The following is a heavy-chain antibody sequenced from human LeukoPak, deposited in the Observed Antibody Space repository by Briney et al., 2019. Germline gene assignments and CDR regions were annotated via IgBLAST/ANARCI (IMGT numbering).Heavy chain of an antibody. J-gene: IGHJ6*02. D-gene: IGHD2-2*01. V-gene: IGHV1-18*01. CDR3: ARENIVVVPAARPYYYGMDV. CDR2: ISAYNGNT. CDR1: GYTFTSYG. Sequence: GASVKVSCKASGYTFTSYGISWVRQAPGQGLEWMGWISAYNGNTNYAQKLQGRVTMTTDTSTSTAYMELRSLRSDDTAVYYCARENIVVVPAARPYYYGMDVWGQGTTVTVSS.